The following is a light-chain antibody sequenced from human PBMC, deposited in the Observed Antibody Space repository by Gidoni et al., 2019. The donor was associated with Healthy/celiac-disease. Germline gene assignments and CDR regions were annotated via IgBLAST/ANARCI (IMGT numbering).Light chain of an antibody. CDR2: GAS. Sequence: EIVLTQSPGTLSLSPGERATLPCRASQSVSSSYLAWYQQKPGQAPRLLIYGASSRATGIPDRFSGSGSGTDFTLTISRLEPEDFAVYYCQQYGSSPRTFXQGTKVEIK. CDR1: QSVSSSY. J-gene: IGKJ1*01. CDR3: QQYGSSPRT. V-gene: IGKV3-20*01.